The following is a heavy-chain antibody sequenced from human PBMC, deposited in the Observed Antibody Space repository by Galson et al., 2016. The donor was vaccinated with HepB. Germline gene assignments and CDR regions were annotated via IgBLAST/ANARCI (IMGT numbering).Heavy chain of an antibody. Sequence: SLRLSCAASGFSFSSYVMHWVRQAPGKGLEWVALMSDDGTKTFYADSAQGRFTISRDNSKNTLYLEMTSLRPEDTAVYYCVRERLFRFLELSLSMDVWGRGTTVTVSS. CDR3: VRERLFRFLELSLSMDV. D-gene: IGHD3-3*01. V-gene: IGHV3-30-3*01. J-gene: IGHJ6*02. CDR2: MSDDGTKT. CDR1: GFSFSSYV.